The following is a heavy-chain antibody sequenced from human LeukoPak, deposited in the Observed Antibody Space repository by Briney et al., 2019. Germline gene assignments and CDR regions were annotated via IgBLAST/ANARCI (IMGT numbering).Heavy chain of an antibody. CDR1: GGSISSYY. Sequence: SETLSLTCSVSGGSISSYYWSWIRQPPGKGLEWIGYVYYSGSTNYNPSLKSRVTISVDKSKNQFSLKLSSVTAADTAVYYCARLSSGWYRGTFDFWGQGTLVTVSS. V-gene: IGHV4-59*12. D-gene: IGHD6-19*01. CDR2: VYYSGST. CDR3: ARLSSGWYRGTFDF. J-gene: IGHJ4*02.